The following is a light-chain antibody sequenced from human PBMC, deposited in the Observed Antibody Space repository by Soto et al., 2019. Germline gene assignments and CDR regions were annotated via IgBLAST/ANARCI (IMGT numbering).Light chain of an antibody. V-gene: IGLV2-14*01. CDR3: SSYTSSSTPYV. CDR2: DVS. CDR1: SSDVGGYNY. J-gene: IGLJ1*01. Sequence: QSALTQPASVSGSPGQSITISCTGTSSDVGGYNYVSWYQQHPGKAPKLMIYDVSNRPSGVSYRFSGSKSGNTASLTISGLQAEDEADYYCSSYTSSSTPYVFGTGTKVTVL.